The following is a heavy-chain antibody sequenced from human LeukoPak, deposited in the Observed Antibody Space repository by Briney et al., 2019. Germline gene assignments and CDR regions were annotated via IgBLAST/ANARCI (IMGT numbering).Heavy chain of an antibody. J-gene: IGHJ4*02. Sequence: PSETLSLTCTVSGGSISSYYRSWIRQPPGKGLEWIGDIYYSGSTNYNPSLKSRVTISVDTSKNQFSLKLSSVTAADTAVYYCARAYSSGWDYFDYWGQGTLVTVSS. D-gene: IGHD6-19*01. CDR2: IYYSGST. CDR1: GGSISSYY. V-gene: IGHV4-59*01. CDR3: ARAYSSGWDYFDY.